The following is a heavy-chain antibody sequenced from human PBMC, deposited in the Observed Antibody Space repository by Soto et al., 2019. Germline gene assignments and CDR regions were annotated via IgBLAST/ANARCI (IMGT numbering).Heavy chain of an antibody. J-gene: IGHJ4*02. CDR3: ARDAYSGYDKGYLDY. Sequence: SETLSLTCTVSGGSISTYYWSWIRQPPGKGLEWIGYIYYSDTTNYNPSLESRVTISVDTSKNQFSLKLSSVTAADTAVYYCARDAYSGYDKGYLDYWGQGTLVTGSA. CDR2: IYYSDTT. V-gene: IGHV4-59*01. CDR1: GGSISTYY. D-gene: IGHD5-12*01.